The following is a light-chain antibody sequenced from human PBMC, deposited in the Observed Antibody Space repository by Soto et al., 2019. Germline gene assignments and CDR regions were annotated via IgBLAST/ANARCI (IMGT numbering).Light chain of an antibody. CDR1: QSVSRN. Sequence: EIVMTQSPATLSVSPGESATLSCRASQSVSRNLAWYQQKPGQAPRLLIYDASARATGIPARFSGSGSGTDFTLTISSLEAEDFAVYYCKHRTDWTALGGGTKV. CDR3: KHRTDWTA. V-gene: IGKV3-11*01. CDR2: DAS. J-gene: IGKJ4*01.